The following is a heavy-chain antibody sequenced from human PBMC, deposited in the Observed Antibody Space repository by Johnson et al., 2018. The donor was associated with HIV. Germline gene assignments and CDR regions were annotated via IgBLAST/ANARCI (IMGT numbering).Heavy chain of an antibody. V-gene: IGHV3-30*07. CDR1: GFTFSSYA. J-gene: IGHJ3*02. CDR3: ARALGDYVQGAFDI. CDR2: ISYDGIKT. Sequence: QVQLLESGGGLVQPGWSLRLSCAASGFTFSSYAMSWVRQAPGKGLEWVAFISYDGIKTYYADSVKGRFTVSRDNSKNTLYLQMHSLRAEETALYYCARALGDYVQGAFDIWGQGTMVTVSS. D-gene: IGHD4-17*01.